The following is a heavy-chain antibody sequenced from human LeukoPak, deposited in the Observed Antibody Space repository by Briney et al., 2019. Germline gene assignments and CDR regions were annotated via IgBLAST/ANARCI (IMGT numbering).Heavy chain of an antibody. Sequence: SETLSLTCTVSGGSISSYYWSWIRQPPGKGLEWIVYIYYSGSTNYNPSLKSRVTISVDTSKNKFSLKLSSVTAADTAVYYCARHMGLGYSYGYPYFDYWGQGTLVTVSS. J-gene: IGHJ4*02. D-gene: IGHD5-18*01. CDR2: IYYSGST. CDR3: ARHMGLGYSYGYPYFDY. CDR1: GGSISSYY. V-gene: IGHV4-59*08.